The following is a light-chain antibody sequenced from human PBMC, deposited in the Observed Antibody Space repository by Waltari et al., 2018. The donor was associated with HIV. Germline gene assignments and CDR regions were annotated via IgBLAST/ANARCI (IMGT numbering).Light chain of an antibody. CDR1: KLGDSY. CDR3: QVWDYRGYVM. CDR2: QNK. Sequence: SYELTQPPSVSASPGQTASIRRAGDKLGDSYASWSQQWPGQSPVSIIYQNKKRPSGIHERFSGSNAGNTATLTISGAQTMDEADYYWQVWDYRGYVMFGGGTKLTVL. V-gene: IGLV3-1*01. J-gene: IGLJ3*02.